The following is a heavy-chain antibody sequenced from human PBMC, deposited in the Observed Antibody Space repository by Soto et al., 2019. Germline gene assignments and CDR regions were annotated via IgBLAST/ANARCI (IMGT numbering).Heavy chain of an antibody. D-gene: IGHD1-7*01. J-gene: IGHJ6*03. V-gene: IGHV1-3*01. CDR2: INAGNGNT. CDR1: GYTFTSYA. Sequence: ASVKVSCKASGYTFTSYAMHWVRQAPGQRLEWMGWINAGNGNTKYSQKFQGRVTITRDTSASTAYMELSSLRSEDTAVYYCARDNWNYQRGYYYYYYMDVWGKGTTVTVSS. CDR3: ARDNWNYQRGYYYYYYMDV.